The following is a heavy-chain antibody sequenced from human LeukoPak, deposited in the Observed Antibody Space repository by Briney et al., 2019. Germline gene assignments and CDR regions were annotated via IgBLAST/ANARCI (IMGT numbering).Heavy chain of an antibody. CDR1: GYSISSGYY. CDR2: IYHSGST. D-gene: IGHD4-17*01. V-gene: IGHV4-38-2*02. CDR3: AREGDYGAYIDY. J-gene: IGHJ4*02. Sequence: PSETLSLTCTVSGYSISSGYYWGWIRQPPGKGLEWIGSIYHSGSTYYNPSLKSRVTISVDTSKNQFSLKLSSVTAADTAVYYCAREGDYGAYIDYWGQGTLVTVSS.